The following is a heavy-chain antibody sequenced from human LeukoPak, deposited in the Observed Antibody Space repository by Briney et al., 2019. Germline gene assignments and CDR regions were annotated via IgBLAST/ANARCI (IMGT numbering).Heavy chain of an antibody. Sequence: GESLRISCKGSGYIFTNYWIAWVRQMPGKGLEWMGIIYPGDSDTRYSPSFQGQVTISADKSIGTAYLQWSSLKASDTATYYCARLDCGGGSCYGDYWGQGTLVTVSS. CDR2: IYPGDSDT. CDR1: GYIFTNYW. V-gene: IGHV5-51*01. D-gene: IGHD2-15*01. CDR3: ARLDCGGGSCYGDY. J-gene: IGHJ4*02.